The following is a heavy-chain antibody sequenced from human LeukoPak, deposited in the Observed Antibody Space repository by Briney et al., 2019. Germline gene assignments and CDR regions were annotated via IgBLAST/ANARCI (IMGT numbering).Heavy chain of an antibody. J-gene: IGHJ4*02. Sequence: PGGTLRLSCAASGFTFSSYGMSWVRQAPGKGLEWVSAISGSGGSTYYADSVKGRFTISRDNAKNSLYLQMNSLRAEDTAVYYCAREKIYGSGSFDYWGQGTLVTVSS. CDR3: AREKIYGSGSFDY. CDR1: GFTFSSYG. D-gene: IGHD3-10*01. CDR2: ISGSGGST. V-gene: IGHV3-23*01.